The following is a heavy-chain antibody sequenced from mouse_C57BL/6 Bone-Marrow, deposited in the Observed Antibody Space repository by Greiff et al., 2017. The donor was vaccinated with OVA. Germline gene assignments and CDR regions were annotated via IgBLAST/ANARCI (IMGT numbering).Heavy chain of an antibody. V-gene: IGHV1-50*01. D-gene: IGHD1-1*01. CDR3: ARYGRMDY. Sequence: LQPGAELVKPGASVKLSCKASGYTFTSYWMQWVKQRPGQGLEWIGEIDPSDSYTNYNQKFKGKATLTVDTSSSTAYMQLSSLTSEDSAVYYCARYGRMDYWGQGTSVTVSS. CDR2: IDPSDSYT. J-gene: IGHJ4*01. CDR1: GYTFTSYW.